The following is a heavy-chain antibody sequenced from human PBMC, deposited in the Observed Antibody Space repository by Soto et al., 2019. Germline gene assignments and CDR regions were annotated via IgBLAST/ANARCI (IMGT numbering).Heavy chain of an antibody. J-gene: IGHJ5*02. D-gene: IGHD2-2*01. CDR3: ARDGVGVVPAARRFDH. Sequence: QVQLVESGGGVVQPGRSLRLSCAASGFTFSSYAMHWVRQAPSTGLEWVSAIWYDGSHQYYAESVKGRFTISRDNSKNTLYLQMNSLTSEDTAVYYCARDGVGVVPAARRFDHWGQGALVTVST. CDR2: IWYDGSHQ. CDR1: GFTFSSYA. V-gene: IGHV3-30*04.